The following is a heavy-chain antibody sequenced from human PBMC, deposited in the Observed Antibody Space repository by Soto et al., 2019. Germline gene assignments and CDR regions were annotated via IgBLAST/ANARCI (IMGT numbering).Heavy chain of an antibody. D-gene: IGHD4-17*01. J-gene: IGHJ5*02. V-gene: IGHV3-48*03. CDR2: ISSSGSTI. CDR3: AREAGTTVTTDPSWFDP. Sequence: EVQLVESGGGLVQPGGSLRLSCAASGFTFSSYELNWVRQAPGKGLEWVSYISSSGSTIYYADSVKGRFTISRDNAKNSLYLQMNSLRAEDTAVYYCAREAGTTVTTDPSWFDPWGQGTLVTVSS. CDR1: GFTFSSYE.